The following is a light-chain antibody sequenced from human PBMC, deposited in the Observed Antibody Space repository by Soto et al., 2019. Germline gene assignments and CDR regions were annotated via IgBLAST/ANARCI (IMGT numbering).Light chain of an antibody. J-gene: IGKJ5*01. CDR3: QQSYSTPII. CDR1: QSINNY. CDR2: AAS. V-gene: IGKV1-39*01. Sequence: DLQMTQSPFSLSAPVGDRVTITCRASQSINNYLNWYQQRQGKAPRLLIYAASSLQSGVPSRFGGSGSGTDFTLTISSLQPEDSATYYCQQSYSTPIIFGQGTRLDIK.